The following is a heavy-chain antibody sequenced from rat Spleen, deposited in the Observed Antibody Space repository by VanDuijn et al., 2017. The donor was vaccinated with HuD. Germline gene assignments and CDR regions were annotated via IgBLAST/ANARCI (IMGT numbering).Heavy chain of an antibody. CDR3: VCGYSSCVMDA. J-gene: IGHJ4*01. CDR1: GFTFSTAW. D-gene: IGHD1-2*01. CDR2: IKAKSNNYAT. Sequence: EVQVLESGGGLVQPGNSLKLSCATSGFTFSTAWMYWYRQFPEKRLEWVARIKAKSNNYATDYTESVKGRFTISRDDSKSSIYLQMNNLKEKDTAIYYCVCGYSSCVMDAWGQGASVTVSS. V-gene: IGHV6-6*01.